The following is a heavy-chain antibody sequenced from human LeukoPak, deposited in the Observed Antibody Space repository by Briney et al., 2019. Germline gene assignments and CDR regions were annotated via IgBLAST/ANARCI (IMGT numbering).Heavy chain of an antibody. CDR3: ARCGYSYGPDY. CDR1: AGSISSRSYY. CDR2: IYYSGST. Sequence: TSETLSLTWSVSAGSISSRSYYWRWIRQPPGKGLEWIGSIYYSGSTYYNPSLKSRVTISVDTSKNQFSLKLSSVTAADTAMDYCARCGYSYGPDYWGQGTLVTVSS. D-gene: IGHD5-18*01. J-gene: IGHJ4*02. V-gene: IGHV4-39*01.